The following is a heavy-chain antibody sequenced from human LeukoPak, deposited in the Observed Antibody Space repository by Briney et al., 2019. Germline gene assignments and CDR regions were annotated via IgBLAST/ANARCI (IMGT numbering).Heavy chain of an antibody. V-gene: IGHV3-74*01. CDR2: VNTDGSTT. Sequence: GGSLRLSCVASGFTFSSYAMSWVRQAPGKGLVWVSRVNTDGSTTTYADSVKGRFTISRDNANNILYLQMNSLRAEDTAVYYCARGKSAGIWGQGTLVTVSS. CDR1: GFTFSSYA. CDR3: ARGKSAGI. J-gene: IGHJ4*02.